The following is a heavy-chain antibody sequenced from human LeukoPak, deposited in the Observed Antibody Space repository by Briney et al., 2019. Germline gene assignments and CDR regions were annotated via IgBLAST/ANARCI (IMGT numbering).Heavy chain of an antibody. CDR3: ARCHVLRGSGTYRYYFDY. D-gene: IGHD3-10*01. CDR1: GGIFTSCA. Sequence: SVKVSCKASGGIFTSCAISLVRQAPGQGLEWMGGIIPVFGTTNYAQKFQGRVTITADESTSTAYMELSSLRSEDTAVYYCARCHVLRGSGTYRYYFDYWGQGTLVTVSS. J-gene: IGHJ4*02. CDR2: IIPVFGTT. V-gene: IGHV1-69*13.